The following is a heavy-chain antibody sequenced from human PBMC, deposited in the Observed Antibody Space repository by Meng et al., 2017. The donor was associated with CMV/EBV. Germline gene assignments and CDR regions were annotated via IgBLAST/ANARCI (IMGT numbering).Heavy chain of an antibody. J-gene: IGHJ4*02. CDR3: AKGGIQLWAQFDY. Sequence: GESLKISCAASGFTFSSYAMSWVRQAPGKGLEWVSAISGSGGSTYYADSVKGRFTIPRDNSKNTLYLQMNSLRAEDTAVYYRAKGGIQLWAQFDYWGQGTLVTVSS. V-gene: IGHV3-23*01. D-gene: IGHD5-18*01. CDR2: ISGSGGST. CDR1: GFTFSSYA.